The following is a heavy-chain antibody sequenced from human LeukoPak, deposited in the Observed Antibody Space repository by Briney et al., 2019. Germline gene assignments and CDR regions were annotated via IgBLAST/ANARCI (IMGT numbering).Heavy chain of an antibody. D-gene: IGHD3-10*02. J-gene: IGHJ4*02. V-gene: IGHV4-59*01. CDR2: ISYSGST. Sequence: PSETLSLTCTVSGGSISSYYWTWIRQPPGKGLEWIAYISYSGSTNYNPSLKSRVTISVDTSKNQFSLNLSSVTVADTAVYYCAKGGYYDVLDYWGQGTVVTVSS. CDR3: AKGGYYDVLDY. CDR1: GGSISSYY.